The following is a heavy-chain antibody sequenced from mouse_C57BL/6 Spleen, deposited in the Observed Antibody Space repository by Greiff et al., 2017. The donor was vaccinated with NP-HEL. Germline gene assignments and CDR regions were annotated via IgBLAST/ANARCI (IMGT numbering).Heavy chain of an antibody. CDR1: GYTFTDYY. CDR3: ARKGGLLSAMDY. CDR2: INPYNGGT. D-gene: IGHD1-1*01. V-gene: IGHV1-19*01. J-gene: IGHJ4*01. Sequence: VQLQQSGPVLVKPGASVKMSCKASGYTFTDYYMNWVKQSHGKSLEWIGVINPYNGGTSYNQKFKGKATLTVDKSSSTAYMELNSLTSEDSAVYYCARKGGLLSAMDYWGQGTSVTVSS.